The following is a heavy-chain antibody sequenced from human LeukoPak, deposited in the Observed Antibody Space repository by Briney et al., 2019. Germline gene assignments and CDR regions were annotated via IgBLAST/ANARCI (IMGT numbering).Heavy chain of an antibody. Sequence: SQTLSLTCTVSGDSISSSNYYWGWIRRPPGKGLQWIGNIYYTGSTYHNPSLKSRVTISVDTSNSQFSLKLSSVTAADTAVYFCARHAVAYSSGFYWGQGTLATVSS. D-gene: IGHD6-19*01. CDR3: ARHAVAYSSGFY. CDR2: IYYTGST. V-gene: IGHV4-39*01. CDR1: GDSISSSNYY. J-gene: IGHJ4*02.